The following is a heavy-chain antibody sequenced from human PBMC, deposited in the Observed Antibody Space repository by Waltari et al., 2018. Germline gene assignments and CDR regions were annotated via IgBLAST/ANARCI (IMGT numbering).Heavy chain of an antibody. CDR1: GGTFSSYA. V-gene: IGHV1-69*08. D-gene: IGHD6-19*01. CDR3: ASLIAVAGTWSTFDY. J-gene: IGHJ4*02. Sequence: QVQLVQSGAEVKKPGSSVKVSCKASGGTFSSYAISWVRQAPGQGLEWMGRIIPIFGTANYAQKFQGRVTITADKSTSTAYMELSRLRSDDTAVYYCASLIAVAGTWSTFDYWGQGTLVTVSS. CDR2: IIPIFGTA.